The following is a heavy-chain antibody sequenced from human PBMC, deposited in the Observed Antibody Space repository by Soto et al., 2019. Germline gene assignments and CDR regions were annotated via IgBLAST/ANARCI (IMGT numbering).Heavy chain of an antibody. D-gene: IGHD6-13*01. CDR1: GFTFSSYG. CDR2: IWYDGSNK. V-gene: IGHV3-33*01. CDR3: ATSLQQLPAGGAFDI. J-gene: IGHJ3*02. Sequence: GGSLRLSCAASGFTFSSYGMHWVRQAPGKGLEWVAVIWYDGSNKYYADSVKGRFTISRDNSKNTLYLQMNSLRAEDTAVYYCATSLQQLPAGGAFDIWGQGTMVTVSS.